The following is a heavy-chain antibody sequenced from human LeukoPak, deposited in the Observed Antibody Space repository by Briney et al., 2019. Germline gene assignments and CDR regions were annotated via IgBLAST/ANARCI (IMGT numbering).Heavy chain of an antibody. V-gene: IGHV3-23*01. J-gene: IGHJ4*02. D-gene: IGHD2/OR15-2a*01. CDR2: ISGSDGST. Sequence: GGTLRLSCAASGFTFSSCGMSWVRQAPGKGVEWVSGISGSDGSTNYADSVKGRFTISRENSKNTLYLQMNSLRAEDTAVYYCAKDSAKKYDDYWGQGTLVTVSS. CDR1: GFTFSSCG. CDR3: AKDSAKKYDDY.